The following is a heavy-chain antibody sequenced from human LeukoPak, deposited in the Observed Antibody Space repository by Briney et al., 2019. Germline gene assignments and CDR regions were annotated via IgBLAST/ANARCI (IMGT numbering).Heavy chain of an antibody. J-gene: IGHJ4*02. Sequence: GGSLRLSCVASEFTLHSYTMNWVRQAPGKGLEWVSCISGSNNYIYYADSVKGRFTISRDNAKNSLYLQMNSLRAEDTAVYYCARASPSYDFWSGCDRDYGTSFDFWGQGTVVTVSS. V-gene: IGHV3-21*01. D-gene: IGHD3-3*01. CDR2: ISGSNNYI. CDR1: EFTLHSYT. CDR3: ARASPSYDFWSGCDRDYGTSFDF.